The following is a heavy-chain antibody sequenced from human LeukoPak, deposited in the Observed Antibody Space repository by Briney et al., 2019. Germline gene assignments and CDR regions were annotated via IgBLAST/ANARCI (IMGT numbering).Heavy chain of an antibody. CDR2: ISATGGST. Sequence: GGSLRLSCSASGFSFSSYAMSWVRQAPGKGLEWVSGISATGGSTYYVDSVKGRFTISRDNSKNTLYLQMNSLRAEETATYYCVKGCDITCYRSDSWGQGTLATVSS. V-gene: IGHV3-23*01. CDR3: VKGCDITCYRSDS. CDR1: GFSFSSYA. J-gene: IGHJ4*02. D-gene: IGHD2-2*01.